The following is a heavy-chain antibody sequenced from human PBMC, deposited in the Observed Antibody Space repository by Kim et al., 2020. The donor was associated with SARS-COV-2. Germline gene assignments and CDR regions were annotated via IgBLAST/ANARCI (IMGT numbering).Heavy chain of an antibody. CDR3: ARDIGQWPRGAFDI. V-gene: IGHV4-59*01. CDR1: GGSISSYY. D-gene: IGHD6-19*01. J-gene: IGHJ3*02. Sequence: SETLSLTCTVSGGSISSYYWSWIRQPPGKGLEWIGYIYYSGSTNYNPSLKSRVTISVDTSKNQFSLKLSSVTAADTAVYYCARDIGQWPRGAFDIWGQGTMVTVSS. CDR2: IYYSGST.